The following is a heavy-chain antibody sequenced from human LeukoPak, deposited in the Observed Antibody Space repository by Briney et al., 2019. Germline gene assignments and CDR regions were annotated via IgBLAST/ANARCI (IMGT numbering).Heavy chain of an antibody. Sequence: GASVKVSCKASGYTFTKFDLHWVRQAPGQRLEWMGWINGANGNTKYSPKFQGRVTITWDTSASTAYMELTSLRSEDTAVYYCARKVGQRAGDFDYWGQGTLVTVSS. D-gene: IGHD1-26*01. CDR3: ARKVGQRAGDFDY. CDR2: INGANGNT. V-gene: IGHV1-3*01. J-gene: IGHJ4*02. CDR1: GYTFTKFD.